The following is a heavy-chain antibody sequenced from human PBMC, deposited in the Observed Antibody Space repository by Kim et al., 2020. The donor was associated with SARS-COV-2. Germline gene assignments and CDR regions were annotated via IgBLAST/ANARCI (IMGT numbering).Heavy chain of an antibody. CDR2: ISSSSSYI. CDR3: ARERSNIVVVTATPYYYYGMDV. CDR1: GFTFSSYS. Sequence: GGSLRLSCAASGFTFSSYSMNWVRQAPGKGLEWVSSISSSSSYIYYADSVKGRFTISRDNAKNSLYLQMNSLRAEDTAVYYCARERSNIVVVTATPYYYYGMDVWGQGTTVTVSS. J-gene: IGHJ6*02. V-gene: IGHV3-21*01. D-gene: IGHD2-21*02.